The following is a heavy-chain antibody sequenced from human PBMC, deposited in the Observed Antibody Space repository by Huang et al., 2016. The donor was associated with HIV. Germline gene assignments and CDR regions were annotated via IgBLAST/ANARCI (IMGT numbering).Heavy chain of an antibody. D-gene: IGHD5-18*01. Sequence: EVPLVESGGGLVQPGGSLRLSCAASGFTVNSNYMTWVRQAPGKGLEWVSLLYHGGKAHYADSVKGRFTISGDISQNTVFLQMGSLRVEDTAVYYCARGRYGTPNAWGQGTLVTVSS. CDR3: ARGRYGTPNA. CDR2: LYHGGKA. J-gene: IGHJ5*02. V-gene: IGHV3-53*01. CDR1: GFTVNSNY.